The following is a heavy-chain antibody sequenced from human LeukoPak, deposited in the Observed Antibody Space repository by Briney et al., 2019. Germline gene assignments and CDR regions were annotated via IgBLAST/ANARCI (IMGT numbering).Heavy chain of an antibody. CDR2: IKSKTDGGTT. Sequence: GGSLRLSCAASGFTFSNAWMSWVRQAPGKGLEWVGRIKSKTDGGTTDYAAPVKGRFTISREDSKNTLYLQMNSLKTEDTAVYYCTTDLMTTPDAFDIWGQGTMVTVSS. V-gene: IGHV3-15*01. CDR1: GFTFSNAW. D-gene: IGHD4-11*01. CDR3: TTDLMTTPDAFDI. J-gene: IGHJ3*02.